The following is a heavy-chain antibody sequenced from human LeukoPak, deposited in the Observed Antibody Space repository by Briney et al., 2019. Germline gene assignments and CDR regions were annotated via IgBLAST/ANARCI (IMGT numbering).Heavy chain of an antibody. CDR3: TTGTEARGRRRHSWFDP. CDR2: INHSGST. D-gene: IGHD1-26*01. V-gene: IGHV4-34*01. Sequence: SETLSLTCAVYGGSFSGYYWSWIRQPPGKGLEWIGEINHSGSTNYNPSLKSRVTISVDTSKNKFSLKLSSVTAADTAVYYCTTGTEARGRRRHSWFDPWGQGTLVTVSS. CDR1: GGSFSGYY. J-gene: IGHJ5*02.